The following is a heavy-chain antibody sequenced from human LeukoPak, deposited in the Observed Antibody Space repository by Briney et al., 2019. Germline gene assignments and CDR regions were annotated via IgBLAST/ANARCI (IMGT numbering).Heavy chain of an antibody. CDR2: ITNTGGDT. V-gene: IGHV3-23*01. D-gene: IGHD6-6*01. CDR3: VKGSSSSRPYYFDS. Sequence: GGSLRLSCAASGFTFSNFAMGWVRQAPGKGLEWVSGITNTGGDTFHADSVKGRLTISRDNPKYTLNLQMNSLRVEDTAMYYCVKGSSSSRPYYFDSWGQGTLVTVSS. J-gene: IGHJ4*02. CDR1: GFTFSNFA.